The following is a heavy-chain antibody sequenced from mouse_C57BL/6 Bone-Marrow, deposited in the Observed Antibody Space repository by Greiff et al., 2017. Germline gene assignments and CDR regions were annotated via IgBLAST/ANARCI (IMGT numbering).Heavy chain of an antibody. CDR2: IDPSDSDT. J-gene: IGHJ2*01. CDR1: GYTFTSYW. Sequence: VQLQQPGAELVKPGASVKLSCKASGYTFTSYWMQWVKQRPGQGLEWIGEIDPSDSDTNYNQKFKGKATLTVDTSSSTAYMQLSSLTSEDSAVYYCARFRSYFDYWGQGTTLTVSS. CDR3: ARFRSYFDY. V-gene: IGHV1-50*01. D-gene: IGHD2-14*01.